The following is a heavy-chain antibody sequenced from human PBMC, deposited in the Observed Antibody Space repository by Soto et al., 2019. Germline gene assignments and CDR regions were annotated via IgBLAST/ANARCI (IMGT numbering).Heavy chain of an antibody. D-gene: IGHD1-26*01. V-gene: IGHV1-69*02. Sequence: QVQLVQSGAEVKKPGSSVKVSCKASGGTFSSYIISWVRQAPGQGLEWMGRIIPILGIANYAQKFQGRVTITADKSTTTAYRELSSLRSEDTAGYYSPRFPQPPIVGPASFDSWAREPWSPSPQ. CDR3: PRFPQPPIVGPASFDS. CDR2: IIPILGIA. CDR1: GGTFSSYI. J-gene: IGHJ4*02.